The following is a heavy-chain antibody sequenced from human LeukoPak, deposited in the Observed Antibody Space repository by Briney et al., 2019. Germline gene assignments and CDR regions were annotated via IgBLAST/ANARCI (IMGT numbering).Heavy chain of an antibody. CDR3: ARDHMINPVSPYYYYYMDV. CDR1: GFTFSSYS. D-gene: IGHD3-22*01. Sequence: GGSLRLSCAASGFTFSSYSMNWVRQAPGKGLEWVSSISSSSSYIYYADSVKGRFTISRDNAKNSLYLQMNSLRAEDTAVYYCARDHMINPVSPYYYYYMDVWGKGTTVTVSS. CDR2: ISSSSSYI. J-gene: IGHJ6*03. V-gene: IGHV3-21*01.